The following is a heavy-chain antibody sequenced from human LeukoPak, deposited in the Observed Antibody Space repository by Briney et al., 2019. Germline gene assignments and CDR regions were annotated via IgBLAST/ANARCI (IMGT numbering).Heavy chain of an antibody. Sequence: ASVKVSCKAPGYTFTSYDINWVRQATGQGLEWMGWMNPNSGNTGYAQKFQGRVTMTRNTSISTAYMELSSLRSEDTAVYYCARKKVFGVVYYYYGMDVWGQGTTVTVSS. J-gene: IGHJ6*02. CDR3: ARKKVFGVVYYYYGMDV. V-gene: IGHV1-8*01. D-gene: IGHD3-3*01. CDR1: GYTFTSYD. CDR2: MNPNSGNT.